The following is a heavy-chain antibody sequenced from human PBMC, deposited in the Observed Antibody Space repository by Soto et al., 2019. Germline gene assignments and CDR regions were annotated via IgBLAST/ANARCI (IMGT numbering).Heavy chain of an antibody. V-gene: IGHV3-74*01. CDR3: ARVSGSGCLS. CDR2: IDSDGSST. J-gene: IGHJ4*02. Sequence: GGSLRLSCAASGFTFSSYWMHWVRQAPGKGLVWVSRIDSDGSSTGYADSVKGRFTISRDNANNRLYLQMNSLRAEDTAVYYCARVSGSGCLSWGQGTLVTVSS. CDR1: GFTFSSYW. D-gene: IGHD6-19*01.